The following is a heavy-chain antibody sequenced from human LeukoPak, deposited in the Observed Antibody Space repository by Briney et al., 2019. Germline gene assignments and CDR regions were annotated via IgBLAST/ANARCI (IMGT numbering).Heavy chain of an antibody. D-gene: IGHD2-21*02. CDR1: VFGFHYYW. CDR3: AREWVTATKFAPRGMYA. J-gene: IGHJ6*02. Sequence: GVSLRLSCAASVFGFHYYWMIWVRQAPAKPLVGVSRIHRDGGVKRYADSVKGRFTIPRDNAKNTLYLQMNDLPVEDTGVYYCAREWVTATKFAPRGMYAWGQGTTVTVSS. V-gene: IGHV3-74*01. CDR2: IHRDGGVK.